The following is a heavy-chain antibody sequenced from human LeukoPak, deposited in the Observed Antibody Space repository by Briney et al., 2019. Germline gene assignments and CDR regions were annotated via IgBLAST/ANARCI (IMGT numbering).Heavy chain of an antibody. CDR1: VGTFIIYA. J-gene: IGHJ4*02. CDR2: IIPIFGTA. Sequence: SVTVSCKASVGTFIIYAISWVRQAPGQGLEWMGGIIPIFGTANYAQKFQGRVTITADESTSTAYMELSSLRSEDTAVYYCASWLAGSTDYWGQGTLVTVSS. CDR3: ASWLAGSTDY. V-gene: IGHV1-69*01. D-gene: IGHD7-27*01.